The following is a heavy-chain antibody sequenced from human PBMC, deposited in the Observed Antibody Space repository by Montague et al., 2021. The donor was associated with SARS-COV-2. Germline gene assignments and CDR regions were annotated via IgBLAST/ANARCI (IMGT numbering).Heavy chain of an antibody. CDR2: ISYDGSNK. CDR3: ARVLGGYYGMDV. CDR1: GFTFNSYA. V-gene: IGHV3-30-3*01. Sequence: SLRLSCAASGFTFNSYAMHWVRQAPGKGLEWVAVISYDGSNKYYADSVKGRFTISRDNSKNTLYLQMNSLRAEDTAVYYCARVLGGYYGMDVWGQGTTVTVPS. D-gene: IGHD2/OR15-2a*01. J-gene: IGHJ6*02.